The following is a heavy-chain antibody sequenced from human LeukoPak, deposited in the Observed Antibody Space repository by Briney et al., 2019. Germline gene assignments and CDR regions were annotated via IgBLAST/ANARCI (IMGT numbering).Heavy chain of an antibody. D-gene: IGHD6-19*01. J-gene: IGHJ4*02. V-gene: IGHV4-34*01. CDR1: GESFSGYY. CDR3: ARLWLESNFADYFDD. CDR2: INHSGST. Sequence: PSETLPLTCAVYGESFSGYYWSWIRQPPGKGLEWIGEINHSGSTNYNPSLKSRVTISVDTSKSQFSLKLSSVTAADTAVYYCARLWLESNFADYFDDWGQGTLLTVSS.